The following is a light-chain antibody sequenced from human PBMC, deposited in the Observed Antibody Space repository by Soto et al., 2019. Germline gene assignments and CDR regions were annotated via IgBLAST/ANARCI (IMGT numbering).Light chain of an antibody. CDR3: QQYGSLLT. J-gene: IGKJ4*01. CDR1: QSVSSSY. V-gene: IGKV3-20*01. Sequence: EIVLTQSPGTLSLSPGERATLSCRASQSVSSSYLAWYQQKPGQAPRLLIYGASSRATGILDRFSGSGSGTDFTLTLSRLEPEDFAVYYCQQYGSLLTFGGGTKVEIK. CDR2: GAS.